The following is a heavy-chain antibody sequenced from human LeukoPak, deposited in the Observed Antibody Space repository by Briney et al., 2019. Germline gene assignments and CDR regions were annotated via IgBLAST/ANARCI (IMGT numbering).Heavy chain of an antibody. CDR2: MNPNSGNT. CDR3: TRAGERPIRYFDC. CDR1: GYSLSSYD. V-gene: IGHV1-8*01. J-gene: IGHJ4*02. Sequence: ASVKVSCKASGYSLSSYDINWVRQATGQGLEWMGWMNPNSGNTGYAQEFQGRVSMTRNTSINTAYMALSSLRSEDTALYFCTRAGERPIRYFDCWGQGTLVTVSS. D-gene: IGHD3-9*01.